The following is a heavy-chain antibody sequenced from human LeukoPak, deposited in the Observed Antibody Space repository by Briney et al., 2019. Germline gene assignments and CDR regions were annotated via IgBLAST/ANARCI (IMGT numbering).Heavy chain of an antibody. V-gene: IGHV1-2*02. CDR3: TREARAGNWFDP. Sequence: ASVRVSCTASGYTFTDYYIHWVRQAPGQGLERVGWINPDSGGTNYAQKFQGRVTMTRDTSISTVYMELSRLRSDDTAVFYCTREARAGNWFDPWGQGTLVTVSS. CDR1: GYTFTDYY. D-gene: IGHD5-12*01. CDR2: INPDSGGT. J-gene: IGHJ5*02.